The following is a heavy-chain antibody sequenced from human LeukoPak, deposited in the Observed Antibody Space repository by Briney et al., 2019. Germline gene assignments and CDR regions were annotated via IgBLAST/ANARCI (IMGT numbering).Heavy chain of an antibody. Sequence: LPGGSLRLSCAASGFTFSSYAMSWVRQAPGKGLEWVSHISGSSANAYYADSVKGRFIISRDNSKNTLYLQINSLRAEDTAVYYCAPTPSSGWYWFDPWGQGTLVTVSS. J-gene: IGHJ5*02. CDR1: GFTFSSYA. CDR3: APTPSSGWYWFDP. D-gene: IGHD6-19*01. V-gene: IGHV3-23*01. CDR2: ISGSSANA.